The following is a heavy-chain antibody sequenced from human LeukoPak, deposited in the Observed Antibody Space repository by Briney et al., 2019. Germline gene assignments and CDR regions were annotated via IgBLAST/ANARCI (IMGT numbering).Heavy chain of an antibody. CDR3: ARSPGYYYLDV. Sequence: GGSLRLSCAASGFTFSNYWMHWVRQPPGKGLEWVSRISTDGSTTNYADSVKGRFTISRDNAKNTLYLQMDSLRAEDTAVYYCARSPGYYYLDVWGKGTTVTVSS. CDR1: GFTFSNYW. J-gene: IGHJ6*03. CDR2: ISTDGSTT. V-gene: IGHV3-74*01.